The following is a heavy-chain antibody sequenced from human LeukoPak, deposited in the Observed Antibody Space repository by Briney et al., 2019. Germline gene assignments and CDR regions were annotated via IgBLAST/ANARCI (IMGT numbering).Heavy chain of an antibody. V-gene: IGHV4-59*08. D-gene: IGHD3-22*01. J-gene: IGHJ4*02. CDR3: ARHELGTHYYDDSGSLEH. CDR2: FFASDTA. CDR1: GGPVSSYF. Sequence: SETLSLNCTVSGGPVSSYFWSWIRQPPGKGLEWIGFFFASDTAKYNPSLNNRVTISADTSRDQLSLRLTSVTAADTAVYYCARHELGTHYYDDSGSLEHWGQGILVTVSS.